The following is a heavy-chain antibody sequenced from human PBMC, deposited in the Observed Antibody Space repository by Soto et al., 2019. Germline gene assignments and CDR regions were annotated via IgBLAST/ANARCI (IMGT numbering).Heavy chain of an antibody. CDR2: IYYSGST. V-gene: IGHV4-59*01. Sequence: PSETLSLTCTFSGGPLSSYYWSWIRQPPGKGLEWIGYIYYSGSTNYNPSLKSRVTISLDTSKNQFSLNLSSVTAADTAVYYCARESSSSPYFDYWGQGTLVTVSS. CDR3: ARESSSSPYFDY. J-gene: IGHJ4*02. CDR1: GGPLSSYY. D-gene: IGHD6-6*01.